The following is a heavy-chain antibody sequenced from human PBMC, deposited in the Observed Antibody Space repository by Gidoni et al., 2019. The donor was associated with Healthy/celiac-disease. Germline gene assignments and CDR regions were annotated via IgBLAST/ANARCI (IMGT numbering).Heavy chain of an antibody. CDR1: GFTFSSYA. Sequence: QVQLVESGGGVVQPGRSLGLSCAASGFTFSSYARHWVRQAPGQGLECVAVISYGGSNKYYADSVKGRFTISRDNSKNTLYLQMNSLRAEDTAVYYCARARVLAIDYWGQGTLVTVSS. J-gene: IGHJ4*02. V-gene: IGHV3-30-3*01. CDR3: ARARVLAIDY. CDR2: ISYGGSNK.